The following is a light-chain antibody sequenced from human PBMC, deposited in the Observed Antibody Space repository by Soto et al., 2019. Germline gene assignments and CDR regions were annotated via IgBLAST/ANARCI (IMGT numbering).Light chain of an antibody. CDR1: QSLLHVNGYTY. V-gene: IGKV2-28*01. CDR3: MQAVQIPGT. Sequence: DIVMTQSPLSLPVTPGEPASISCRSSQSLLHVNGYTYLDWYLQKPGQSPQLLMYLVSIRASGVPDRFSCSGSGTDFTLKISRVEAEDVGVYYCMQAVQIPGTFGQGTKVEIK. CDR2: LVS. J-gene: IGKJ1*01.